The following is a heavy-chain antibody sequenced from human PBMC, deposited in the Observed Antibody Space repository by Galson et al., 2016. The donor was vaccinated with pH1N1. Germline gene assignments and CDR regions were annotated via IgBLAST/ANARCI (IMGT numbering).Heavy chain of an antibody. D-gene: IGHD2-15*01. CDR1: GYTFTTYG. V-gene: IGHV1-18*01. Sequence: SVKVSCKASGYTFTTYGIDWVRQAPGQGLEWMGWISTYTGNAKYAQKFQGRLTLTTDPFTNIAYMDLGSLTSDDTATYFCANRRILECSGGSRSLDSWGQGTLVTVSS. CDR3: ANRRILECSGGSRSLDS. CDR2: ISTYTGNA. J-gene: IGHJ4*02.